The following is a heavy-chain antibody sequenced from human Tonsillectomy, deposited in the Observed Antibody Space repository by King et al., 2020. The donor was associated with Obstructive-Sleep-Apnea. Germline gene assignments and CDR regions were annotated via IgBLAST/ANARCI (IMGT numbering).Heavy chain of an antibody. J-gene: IGHJ4*02. D-gene: IGHD2-21*02. CDR1: GFIFSYYA. V-gene: IGHV3-30*04. CDR3: ARAALIYCDGDCYIGPFDY. CDR2: LSYDGSNR. Sequence: QLVQSGGGVVQPGRSLRLSCAASGFIFSYYAMHWVRQAPGRGLEWVAVLSYDGSNRYYADSVKGRFTISRDNSKNTLYLQMNSLRAEDTAVYYCARAALIYCDGDCYIGPFDYWGQGTLVTVSS.